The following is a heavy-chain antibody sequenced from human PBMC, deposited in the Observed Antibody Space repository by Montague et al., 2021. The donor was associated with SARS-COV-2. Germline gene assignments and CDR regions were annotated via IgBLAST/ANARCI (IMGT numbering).Heavy chain of an antibody. Sequence: TLSLTCTVSGGSIRSSDNYWSWIRQHPGKGLEWIGYIYSSGTTYYNPSLRSRVTISLDTSKNQFFLKVTSVTAADTAVYYCARQAAGSYFYYGVDVWGQGTTVTVSS. D-gene: IGHD6-13*01. V-gene: IGHV4-31*03. J-gene: IGHJ6*02. CDR1: GGSIRSSDNY. CDR2: IYSSGTT. CDR3: ARQAAGSYFYYGVDV.